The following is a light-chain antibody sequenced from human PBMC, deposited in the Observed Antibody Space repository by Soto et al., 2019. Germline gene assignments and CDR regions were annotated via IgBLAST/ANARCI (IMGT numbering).Light chain of an antibody. CDR2: KAS. CDR1: ESINSW. J-gene: IGKJ1*01. V-gene: IGKV1-5*03. Sequence: DIQMTQSPSTLSASVGDRVTVTCRASESINSWLAWYQQKPGKAPKLLIYKASNLESGVPSRFSGSGSGTEFTLTITSLQPDDFATYNDNQYQTYSEFVQGTKV. CDR3: NQYQTYSE.